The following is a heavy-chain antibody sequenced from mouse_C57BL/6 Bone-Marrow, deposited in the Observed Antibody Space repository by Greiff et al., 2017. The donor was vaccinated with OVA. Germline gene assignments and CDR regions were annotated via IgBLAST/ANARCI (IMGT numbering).Heavy chain of an antibody. V-gene: IGHV1-47*01. Sequence: QVHVKQSGAELVKPGASVKMSCKASGYTFTTYPIEWMKQNHGKSLEWIGNFHPYNDDTKYNEKFKGKATLTVEKSSSTVYLELSRLTSDDSAVYYCARGGDDYRYFDVWGTGTTVTVSS. CDR1: GYTFTTYP. D-gene: IGHD2-4*01. J-gene: IGHJ1*03. CDR3: ARGGDDYRYFDV. CDR2: FHPYNDDT.